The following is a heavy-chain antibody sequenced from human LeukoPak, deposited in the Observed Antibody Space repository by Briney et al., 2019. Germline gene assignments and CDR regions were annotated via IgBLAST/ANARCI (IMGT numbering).Heavy chain of an antibody. Sequence: SVKVSCKASGGTFSSYAISWVRQAPGQGLEWMGGIIPIFGTANYAQKFQGRVTITADESTSTAYMELSSLRSEDTAVYYCAQRYYYYYGMDVWGQGTTVTVSS. D-gene: IGHD1-1*01. CDR1: GGTFSSYA. CDR3: AQRYYYYYGMDV. J-gene: IGHJ6*02. CDR2: IIPIFGTA. V-gene: IGHV1-69*01.